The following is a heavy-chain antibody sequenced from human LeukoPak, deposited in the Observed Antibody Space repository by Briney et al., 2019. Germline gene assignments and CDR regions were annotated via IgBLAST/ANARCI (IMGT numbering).Heavy chain of an antibody. V-gene: IGHV1-2*02. J-gene: IGHJ5*02. CDR2: INPNSGGT. CDR1: GYNFTDYY. CDR3: ARADRLHGGPYLIGP. D-gene: IGHD2-21*01. Sequence: GASVKVSCKTSGYNFTDYYMHWVRQAPGQGLEWMGWINPNSGGTSSAQKFQGRVTMTRDTSITTVYMEVSWLTSDDTAIYYCARADRLHGGPYLIGPWGQGTLVTVSS.